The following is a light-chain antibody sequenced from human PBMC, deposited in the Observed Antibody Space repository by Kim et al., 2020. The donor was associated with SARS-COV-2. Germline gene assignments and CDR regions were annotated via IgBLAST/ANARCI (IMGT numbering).Light chain of an antibody. V-gene: IGLV1-40*01. Sequence: RVTSSCTGSSSNMGADDMVHWYQQMPGTAPKLLIYANTNRPSGVPGRFSGSKSGTSASLAITGLQAEDEAHYYCQSYDSSLRSFVFGTGTKVTVL. CDR2: ANT. J-gene: IGLJ1*01. CDR1: SSNMGADDM. CDR3: QSYDSSLRSFV.